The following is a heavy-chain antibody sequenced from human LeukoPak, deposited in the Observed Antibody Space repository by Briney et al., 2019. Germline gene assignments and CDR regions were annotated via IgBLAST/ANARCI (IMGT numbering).Heavy chain of an antibody. D-gene: IGHD2-15*01. CDR2: ISSSSSYK. CDR3: ARRYCSGGSCYTDY. Sequence: GGSLRLSCAASGFTFSSYSMNWVRQAPGKGLEWVSSISSSSSYKYYADSVKGRFTISRDNAKNSLYLQMNSLRAKDTAVYYCARRYCSGGSCYTDYWGQGTLVTVSS. V-gene: IGHV3-21*01. CDR1: GFTFSSYS. J-gene: IGHJ4*02.